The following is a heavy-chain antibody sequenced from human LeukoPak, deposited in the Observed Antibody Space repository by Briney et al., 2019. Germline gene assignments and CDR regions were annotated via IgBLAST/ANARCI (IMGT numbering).Heavy chain of an antibody. CDR3: ARTSYYYYYMDV. CDR1: GFTFSTYW. V-gene: IGHV3-7*01. Sequence: GGSLRLSCAASGFTFSTYWMSWVRQAPGKGLEWVAYIKEDGSERYYVDSVKGRFTISRDNAQNSLYLQMNSPRAEDTAVYKCARTSYYYYYMDVWGKGTTVTVSS. J-gene: IGHJ6*03. CDR2: IKEDGSER.